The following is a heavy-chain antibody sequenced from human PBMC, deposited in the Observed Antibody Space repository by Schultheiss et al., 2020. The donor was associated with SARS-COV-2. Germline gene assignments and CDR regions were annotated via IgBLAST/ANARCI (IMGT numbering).Heavy chain of an antibody. CDR1: GFTFSSYG. CDR2: IWYDGGNK. J-gene: IGHJ4*02. D-gene: IGHD6-13*01. V-gene: IGHV3-33*08. Sequence: GESLKISCAASGFTFSSYGMHWVRQAPGKGLEWVAVIWYDGGNKYHADSVKGRFTISRDNSKNTLYLQMNSLRAEDTAVYYCARVSSSWYYFDYWGQGTLVTVSS. CDR3: ARVSSSWYYFDY.